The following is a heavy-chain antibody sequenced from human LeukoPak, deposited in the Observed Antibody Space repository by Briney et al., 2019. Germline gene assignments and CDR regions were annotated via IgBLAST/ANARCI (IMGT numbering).Heavy chain of an antibody. CDR2: INPNSGGT. D-gene: IGHD3-10*01. CDR3: ARRAQLFLWFGEPDGDAFDI. V-gene: IGHV1-2*04. CDR1: GYTFTGYY. J-gene: IGHJ3*02. Sequence: ASVKVSCKASGYTFTGYYMHWVRQAPGQGLEWMGWINPNSGGTNYAQKFQGWVTMTRDTSISTAYMELSRLRSDDTAVYYCARRAQLFLWFGEPDGDAFDIWGQGTMVTVSS.